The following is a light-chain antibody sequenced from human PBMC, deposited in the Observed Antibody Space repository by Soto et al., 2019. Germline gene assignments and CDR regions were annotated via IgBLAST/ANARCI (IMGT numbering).Light chain of an antibody. CDR2: GAS. CDR1: QSLISSY. Sequence: EIVLTQSPGTLSLSPGEGASLSCRASQSLISSYIAWYQQKPGQAPRLLIFGASSRATGIPDRFSGSGSGTDFTLTISRLEPEDFAVDYCQHYGSSVLTFGPGTKVYIK. V-gene: IGKV3-20*01. CDR3: QHYGSSVLT. J-gene: IGKJ3*01.